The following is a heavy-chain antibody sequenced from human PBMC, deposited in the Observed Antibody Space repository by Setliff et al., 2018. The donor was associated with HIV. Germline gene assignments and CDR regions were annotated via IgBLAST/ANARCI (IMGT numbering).Heavy chain of an antibody. CDR2: IYPGDSDA. Sequence: PGESLKISCRASGYDVTRYWIGWGRQMPGQGLEWMGVIYPGDSDARYSPSFQDQVTMSADKSISTAYLQWSSLKASDTGMYYCARSNYDILTGPFDYWGQGTLVTVSS. D-gene: IGHD3-9*01. J-gene: IGHJ4*02. CDR3: ARSNYDILTGPFDY. V-gene: IGHV5-51*01. CDR1: GYDVTRYW.